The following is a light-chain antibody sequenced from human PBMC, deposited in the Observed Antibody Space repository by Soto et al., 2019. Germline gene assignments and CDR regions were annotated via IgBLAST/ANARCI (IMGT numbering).Light chain of an antibody. CDR1: SANIGAGYD. J-gene: IGLJ3*02. CDR2: GNN. Sequence: QSVLTQPPSVSGAPGQRVTISCTGSSANIGAGYDVHWYQQLPGRAPKLLIYGNNNRPSGVPDRFSGSRSGTSASLAITALQAEDEADYYCQSFDNSLSGFWGFGGGTKLTVL. V-gene: IGLV1-40*01. CDR3: QSFDNSLSGFWG.